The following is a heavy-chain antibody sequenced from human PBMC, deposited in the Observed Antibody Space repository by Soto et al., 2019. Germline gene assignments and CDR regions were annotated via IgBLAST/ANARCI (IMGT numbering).Heavy chain of an antibody. D-gene: IGHD6-6*01. CDR1: GGSFSGYY. V-gene: IGHV4-34*01. CDR2: INHSGST. J-gene: IGHJ4*02. CDR3: ARGLKQLGPNYYYFDY. Sequence: SETLSLTCAVYGGSFSGYYWSWIRQPPGKGLEWIGEINHSGSTNYNPSLKSRVTISVDTSKNQFSLKLSSVTAADTAVYYCARGLKQLGPNYYYFDYWGQGTLVTVSS.